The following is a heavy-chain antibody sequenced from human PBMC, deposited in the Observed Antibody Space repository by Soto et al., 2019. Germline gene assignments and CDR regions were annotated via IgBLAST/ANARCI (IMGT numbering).Heavy chain of an antibody. CDR2: ISISSRTI. V-gene: IGHV3-48*01. CDR1: EFNFNTND. J-gene: IGHJ3*02. D-gene: IGHD3-9*01. Sequence: EVQLVESGGGLVQPGGSLRLSCVASEFNFNTNDMNWVRQAPGKGLEWVSFISISSRTIYDADSVRGRFTISRDNAKNSLFLQSYSLRVEDTAVYYCATGTFFDWLDNPDHPLDSWGQGTMVTVSS. CDR3: ATGTFFDWLDNPDHPLDS.